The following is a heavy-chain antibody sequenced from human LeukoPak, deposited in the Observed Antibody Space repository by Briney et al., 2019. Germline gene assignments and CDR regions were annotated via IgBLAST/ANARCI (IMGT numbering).Heavy chain of an antibody. CDR3: ARGINYVV. J-gene: IGHJ4*02. CDR2: INHSGST. CDR1: GGSFSGYY. D-gene: IGHD3-10*02. V-gene: IGHV4-34*01. Sequence: SETLSLTCAVYGGSFSGYYWSWIRQPPGKGLEWIGEINHSGSTNYNPSLKSQVTISVDTSKNQFSLKLSSVTAADTAVYYCARGINYVVWGQGTLVTVSS.